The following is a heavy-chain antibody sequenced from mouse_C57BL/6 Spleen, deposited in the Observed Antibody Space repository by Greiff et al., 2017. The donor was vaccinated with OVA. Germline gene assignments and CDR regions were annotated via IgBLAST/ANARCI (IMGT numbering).Heavy chain of an antibody. CDR2: IYPGDGDT. Sequence: VQLVESGAELVKPGASVKISCKASGYAFSSYWMNWVKQRPGKGLEWIGQIYPGDGDTNYNGKVKGKATLTADKSSSTAYMQLSSLTSEDSAVYFCARQTTVVSYYFDYWGQGTTLTVSS. CDR3: ARQTTVVSYYFDY. V-gene: IGHV1-80*01. J-gene: IGHJ2*01. CDR1: GYAFSSYW. D-gene: IGHD1-1*01.